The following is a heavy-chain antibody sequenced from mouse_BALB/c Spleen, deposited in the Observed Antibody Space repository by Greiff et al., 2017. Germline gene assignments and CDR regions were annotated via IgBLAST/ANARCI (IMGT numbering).Heavy chain of an antibody. Sequence: EVKLVESGGGLVQPGGSLKLSCAASGFDFSRYWMSWVRQAPGKGLEWIGEINPDSSTINYTPSLKDKFIISRDNAKNTLYLQMSKVRSEDTALYYCARPGPSSYGSSSWFAYWGQGTLVTVSA. J-gene: IGHJ3*01. CDR3: ARPGPSSYGSSSWFAY. CDR1: GFDFSRYW. CDR2: INPDSSTI. V-gene: IGHV4-1*02. D-gene: IGHD1-1*01.